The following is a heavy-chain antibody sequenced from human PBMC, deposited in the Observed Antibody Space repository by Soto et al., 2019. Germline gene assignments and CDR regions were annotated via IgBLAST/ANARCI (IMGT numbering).Heavy chain of an antibody. CDR3: ARAYITMIVAGVGWFDP. V-gene: IGHV4-31*03. CDR1: GGSISSGGYY. CDR2: IYYSGST. D-gene: IGHD3-22*01. J-gene: IGHJ5*02. Sequence: QVQLQESGPGLVKPSQTLSLTCTVSGGSISSGGYYWSWIRQHPGKGLEWLGYIYYSGSTYYNPSLKSRVTISVDTSKNQFSLKLSSVTAADTAVYYCARAYITMIVAGVGWFDPWGQGTLVTVSS.